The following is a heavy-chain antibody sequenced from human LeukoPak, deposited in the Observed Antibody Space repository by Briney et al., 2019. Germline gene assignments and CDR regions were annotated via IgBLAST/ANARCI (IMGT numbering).Heavy chain of an antibody. CDR2: TYYRSRWYN. Sequence: SPTLSLTFAISGDSVSINSADWNWIRQSPSRGLEWLGSTYYRSRWYNGYDVAGKSRITITANTSMTQLSLQLYYLTTEDTAMYNCARGRLGSFGWFDHWGQGTLVTVSS. D-gene: IGHD3-10*01. CDR3: ARGRLGSFGWFDH. V-gene: IGHV6-1*01. J-gene: IGHJ5*02. CDR1: GDSVSINSAD.